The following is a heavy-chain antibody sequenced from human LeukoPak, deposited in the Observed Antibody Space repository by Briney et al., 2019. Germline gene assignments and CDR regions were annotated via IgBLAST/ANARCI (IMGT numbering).Heavy chain of an antibody. D-gene: IGHD6-13*01. Sequence: PSETLSLTCTVSGGSISSSSYYWGWIRQPPGKGLEWIGSIYYSGSTYYNPSLKSRVTISVDTSKNQFSLKLSSVTAADTAVYYCARPGCSKAWGPIPFQHWGQGTLVTVSS. V-gene: IGHV4-39*01. CDR3: ARPGCSKAWGPIPFQH. CDR2: IYYSGST. J-gene: IGHJ1*01. CDR1: GGSISSSSYY.